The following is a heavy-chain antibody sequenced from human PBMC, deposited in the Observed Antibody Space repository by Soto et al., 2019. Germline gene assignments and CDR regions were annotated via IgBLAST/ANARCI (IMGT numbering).Heavy chain of an antibody. CDR3: GKGRSHYYYYGVAV. V-gene: IGHV3-23*01. Sequence: GVSQRLSCAAAGCTCVSFASGCVLKAPGKGLEWVSDIIDSGRDTYYADAVKGRFTISRDNSKSTLYLQMNSLRAEDTAVYYCGKGRSHYYYYGVAVWGHGTTVTVSS. D-gene: IGHD1-26*01. CDR1: GCTCVSFA. J-gene: IGHJ6*02. CDR2: IIDSGRDT.